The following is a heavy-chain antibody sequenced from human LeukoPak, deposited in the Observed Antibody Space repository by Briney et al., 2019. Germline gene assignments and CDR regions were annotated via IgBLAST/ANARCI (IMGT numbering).Heavy chain of an antibody. CDR1: GFTFSSYA. V-gene: IGHV3-30*04. D-gene: IGHD3-22*01. CDR3: ARDYGQYDSTPFFDY. CDR2: ISYDGSNK. Sequence: PGRSLRLSCAASGFTFSSYAMHWVRQAPGKGLEWVAVISYDGSNKYYADSVEGRFTISRDNSKNTLYLQMNSLRAEDTAVYYCARDYGQYDSTPFFDYWGQGTLVTVSS. J-gene: IGHJ4*02.